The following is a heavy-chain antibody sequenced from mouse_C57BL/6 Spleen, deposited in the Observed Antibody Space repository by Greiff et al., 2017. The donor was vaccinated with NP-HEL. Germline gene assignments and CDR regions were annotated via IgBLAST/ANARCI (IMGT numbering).Heavy chain of an antibody. V-gene: IGHV1-22*01. D-gene: IGHD2-1*01. J-gene: IGHJ3*01. CDR1: GYTFTDYN. Sequence: EVQLQQSGPELVKPGASVKMSCKASGYTFTDYNMHWVKQSHGKSLEWIGYINPNNGGTSYNQKFKGKATLTVNKSSSTAYMGLRSLTSEDSAVYYWAREYRIDYGNGPIAYWGQGTLVTVSA. CDR2: INPNNGGT. CDR3: AREYRIDYGNGPIAY.